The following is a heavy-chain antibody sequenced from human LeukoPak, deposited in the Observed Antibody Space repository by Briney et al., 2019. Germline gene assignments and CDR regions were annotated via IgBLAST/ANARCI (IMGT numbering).Heavy chain of an antibody. Sequence: GGSLRLSCAASGLTFSDYAMNWVRQAPGKGLEWVSTISGSGDTTYYADSVKGRFTISRDNSKNTLYLQMNSLRAEDTAVYYCATKHTFGSKADYWGRGTLVTVSS. J-gene: IGHJ4*02. CDR2: ISGSGDTT. D-gene: IGHD5-18*01. V-gene: IGHV3-23*01. CDR3: ATKHTFGSKADY. CDR1: GLTFSDYA.